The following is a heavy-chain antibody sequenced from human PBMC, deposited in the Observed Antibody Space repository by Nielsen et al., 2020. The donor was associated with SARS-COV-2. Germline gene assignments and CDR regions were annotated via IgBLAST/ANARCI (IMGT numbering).Heavy chain of an antibody. D-gene: IGHD5-12*01. CDR3: AKDSEGATDPFDY. V-gene: IGHV3-23*01. Sequence: GESLKISCAASGFTFSSYAMSWVRQAPGKGLEWVSAISGSGGSTYYADSVKGRFTISRDNSKNTLYLQMNSLRAEDTAVYYCAKDSEGATDPFDYWGQVTLVTVSS. CDR1: GFTFSSYA. J-gene: IGHJ4*02. CDR2: ISGSGGST.